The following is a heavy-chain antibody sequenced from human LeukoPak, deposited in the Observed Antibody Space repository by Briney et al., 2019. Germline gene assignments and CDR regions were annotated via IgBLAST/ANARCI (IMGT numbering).Heavy chain of an antibody. CDR2: INHSGTT. J-gene: IGHJ3*02. Sequence: PSETLSLTCAVYGGSFSDYYWSWIRQPPGKGLEWIGQINHSGTTNYNPSLKSRVTISVDTSKNQFSLKLSSVTAADTAVYYCARQDYYYDSSGYFDAFDIWGQGTMVTVSS. CDR1: GGSFSDYY. V-gene: IGHV4-34*01. CDR3: ARQDYYYDSSGYFDAFDI. D-gene: IGHD3-22*01.